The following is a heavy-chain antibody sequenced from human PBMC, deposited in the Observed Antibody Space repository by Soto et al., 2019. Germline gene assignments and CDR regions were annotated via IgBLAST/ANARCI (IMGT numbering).Heavy chain of an antibody. CDR1: GFTFSSYS. Sequence: GGSLRLSCAASGFTFSSYSMNWVRQAPGKGLERVSSISSSSSYIYYADSVKGRFTISRDNAKNSLYLQMNSLRAEDTAVYYCARDPYYLGYCSGGSCYGHDYWGQGTLVTVSS. CDR2: ISSSSSYI. CDR3: ARDPYYLGYCSGGSCYGHDY. J-gene: IGHJ4*02. V-gene: IGHV3-21*01. D-gene: IGHD2-15*01.